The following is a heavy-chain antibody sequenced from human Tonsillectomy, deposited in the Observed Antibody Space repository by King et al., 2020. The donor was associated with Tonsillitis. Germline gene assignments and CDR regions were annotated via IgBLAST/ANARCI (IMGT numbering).Heavy chain of an antibody. V-gene: IGHV3-73*01. CDR2: IKSKANNYAT. CDR1: GFTFGDSA. J-gene: IGHJ6*02. CDR3: TRLPWTYSHKYYGLDV. D-gene: IGHD3/OR15-3a*01. Sequence: VQLVESGGGLVQPGGSLKLSCAASGFTFGDSAVHWVRQASGKGLEWVGRIKSKANNYATAYAASVKGRFTISRDDSKNRAYLEMNSLKAEDTAVYYCTRLPWTYSHKYYGLDVWGQGTTVTVSS.